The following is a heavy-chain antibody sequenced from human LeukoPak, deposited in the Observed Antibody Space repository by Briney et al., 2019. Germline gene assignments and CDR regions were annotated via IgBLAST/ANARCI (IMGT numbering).Heavy chain of an antibody. D-gene: IGHD6-6*01. CDR3: ARGDSSSYTFDY. CDR1: GGSISSGDYY. Sequence: SETLSLTCTVSGGSISSGDYYWSWIRQPPGKGLEWIGYIYYSGSTYYNPSLKSRVTISVDTSKNQFSLKLSSVTAADTAVYYCARGDSSSYTFDYWGQGTLVTVSS. CDR2: IYYSGST. V-gene: IGHV4-30-4*08. J-gene: IGHJ4*02.